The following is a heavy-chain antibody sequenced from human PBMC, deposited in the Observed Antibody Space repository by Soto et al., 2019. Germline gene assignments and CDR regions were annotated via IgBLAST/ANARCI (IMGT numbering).Heavy chain of an antibody. CDR3: ARRGYYAISAFDI. V-gene: IGHV4-39*01. CDR1: GGSISSSSYY. J-gene: IGHJ3*02. CDR2: IYYSGST. Sequence: SETLSLTCTVSGGSISSSSYYWGWIRQPPGKGLEWIGSIYYSGSTYYNPSLKSRVTISVDTSKNQFSLKLSSVTAADTVVYYCARRGYYAISAFDIWGQGTMVTVSS. D-gene: IGHD2-8*01.